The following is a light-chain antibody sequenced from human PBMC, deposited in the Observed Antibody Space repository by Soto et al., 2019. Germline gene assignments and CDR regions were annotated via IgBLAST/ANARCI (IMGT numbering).Light chain of an antibody. Sequence: EIVLTQSPATLSLSPGERATLSCRASQSVSSYLAWYQQKPGQAPRLLIYDASNRATGIPARFSGSGSGTDFTLTIISLEPEDFAVYICQQRSNWPLTFGAGTKVAIK. CDR3: QQRSNWPLT. CDR1: QSVSSY. J-gene: IGKJ4*01. CDR2: DAS. V-gene: IGKV3-11*01.